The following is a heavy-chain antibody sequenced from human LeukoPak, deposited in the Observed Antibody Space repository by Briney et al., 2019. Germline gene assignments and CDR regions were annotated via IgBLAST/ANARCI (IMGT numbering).Heavy chain of an antibody. J-gene: IGHJ4*02. Sequence: PGGSLRLSCAASGFTFSSYAMSWVRQAPGKGLEWVSAISGSGGSTYYADSVKGRFTISRDNSKNTLYLQMNSLRAEDTAVYYCAKVQGGGFRGVIDFDYWGQGTLVTLSS. CDR3: AKVQGGGFRGVIDFDY. CDR2: ISGSGGST. V-gene: IGHV3-23*01. CDR1: GFTFSSYA. D-gene: IGHD3-10*01.